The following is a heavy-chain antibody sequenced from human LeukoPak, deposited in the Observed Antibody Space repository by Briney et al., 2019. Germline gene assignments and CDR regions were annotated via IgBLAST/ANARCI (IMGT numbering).Heavy chain of an antibody. Sequence: GGSLRLSCAASGFTFSSYSMNWVRQAPGKRLEWVSYISSSSTIYYADSVKGRFTISRDNAKNSLYLQMNSLRAEDTAVYYCARDRMATIYYFDYWGQGTLVTVSS. CDR3: ARDRMATIYYFDY. CDR1: GFTFSSYS. J-gene: IGHJ4*02. D-gene: IGHD5-24*01. V-gene: IGHV3-48*01. CDR2: ISSSSTI.